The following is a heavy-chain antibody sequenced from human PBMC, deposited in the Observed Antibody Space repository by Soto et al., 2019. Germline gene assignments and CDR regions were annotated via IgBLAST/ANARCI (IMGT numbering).Heavy chain of an antibody. Sequence: GGSLRLSCAASGFTFSNAWMSWVRQAPGKGLEWVGRIKSKTDGGTTDYAAPVKGRFTISRDDSKNTLYLQMNSLKTEDTAVYYCTKDLFKNYYYYYGMDVWGQGTTVTVSS. J-gene: IGHJ6*02. CDR2: IKSKTDGGTT. V-gene: IGHV3-15*01. CDR1: GFTFSNAW. CDR3: TKDLFKNYYYYYGMDV.